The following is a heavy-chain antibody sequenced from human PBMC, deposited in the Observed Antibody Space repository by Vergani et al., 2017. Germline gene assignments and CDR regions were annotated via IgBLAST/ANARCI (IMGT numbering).Heavy chain of an antibody. CDR1: GDSVSSNSAA. CDR2: TYYRSKWYN. CDR3: ARVGYGGNRRDWYFDL. Sequence: QVQLQQSGPGLVKPSQTLSLTCAISGDSVSSNSAAWNWIRQSPSRGLEWLGRTYYRSKWYNDYAVSVKSRITINPDTSKNQFSLQLSSVTAADTAVYYCARVGYGGNRRDWYFDLWGRGTLVTVSS. V-gene: IGHV6-1*01. J-gene: IGHJ2*01. D-gene: IGHD4-23*01.